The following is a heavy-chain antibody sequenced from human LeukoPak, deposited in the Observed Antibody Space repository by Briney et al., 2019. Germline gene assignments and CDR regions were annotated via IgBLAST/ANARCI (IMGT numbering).Heavy chain of an antibody. CDR1: GGSISSGGYS. CDR3: ARAVGSSGPYNWFDP. Sequence: SETLSLTCAVTGGSISSGGYSWSWIRQPPGKGLEWIGYIYHSGSTYYNPSLKSRVAISVDRSKNQFSLKLSSVTAADTAVYYCARAVGSSGPYNWFDPWGQGTLVTVSS. V-gene: IGHV4-30-2*01. CDR2: IYHSGST. J-gene: IGHJ5*02. D-gene: IGHD3-22*01.